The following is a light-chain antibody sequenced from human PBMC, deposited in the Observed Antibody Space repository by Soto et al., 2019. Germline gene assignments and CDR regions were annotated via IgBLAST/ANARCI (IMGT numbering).Light chain of an antibody. V-gene: IGLV2-23*02. J-gene: IGLJ3*02. CDR1: SMDIGLYNL. Sequence: QSALTQPASVSGSPGQSITISCTGTSMDIGLYNLVSWYQQLPGKAPKLIIYDVNERPSGISDRFSGSKSGNTASLTISGLQDEDEADYYCCSYVGSSILMFGGGTKLTVL. CDR2: DVN. CDR3: CSYVGSSILM.